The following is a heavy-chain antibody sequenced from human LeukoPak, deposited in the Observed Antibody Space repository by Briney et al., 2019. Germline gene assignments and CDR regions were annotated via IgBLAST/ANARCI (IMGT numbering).Heavy chain of an antibody. J-gene: IGHJ6*03. CDR2: IFYRGST. CDR1: GGSISTYY. Sequence: SETLSLTCTVSGGSISTYYWTWIRQPPRKGLEWIGNIFYRGSTNFNPSLKSRVSMSVDTSKNQISLRLSSVTAADTAVYCCARRFGAADNHNYYYYMDVWGKGTTVTVSS. D-gene: IGHD6-13*01. CDR3: ARRFGAADNHNYYYYMDV. V-gene: IGHV4-59*08.